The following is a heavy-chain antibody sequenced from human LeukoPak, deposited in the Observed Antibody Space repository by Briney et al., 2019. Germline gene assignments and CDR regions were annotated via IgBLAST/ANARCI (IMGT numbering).Heavy chain of an antibody. D-gene: IGHD3-3*01. CDR3: ARDASNYDFWSGYYMDV. Sequence: GGSLRLSCAASGFTFSSYAMSWVRHAPGKGLECISGFSGSGGSTYYADSVKGRFTISRDNAKNSLYLQMNSLRAEDTAVYYCARDASNYDFWSGYYMDVWGKGTTVTVSS. V-gene: IGHV3-23*01. CDR1: GFTFSSYA. CDR2: FSGSGGST. J-gene: IGHJ6*03.